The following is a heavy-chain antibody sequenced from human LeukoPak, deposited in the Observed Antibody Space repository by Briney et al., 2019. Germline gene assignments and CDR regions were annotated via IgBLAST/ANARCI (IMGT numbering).Heavy chain of an antibody. Sequence: TGGSLRLSCAASGLTFSSYAMSWVRQAPGKGLEWASGISGSGGTTYYADSVKGRFTISRDNAKNSLYLQMNSLRAEDTAVYYCARDPLHTYYYDSSGYYTAGGFDYWGQGTLVTVSS. V-gene: IGHV3-23*01. CDR1: GLTFSSYA. CDR2: ISGSGGTT. J-gene: IGHJ4*02. D-gene: IGHD3-22*01. CDR3: ARDPLHTYYYDSSGYYTAGGFDY.